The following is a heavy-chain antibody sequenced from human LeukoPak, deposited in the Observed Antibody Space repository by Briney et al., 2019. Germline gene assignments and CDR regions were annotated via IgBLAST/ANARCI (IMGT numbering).Heavy chain of an antibody. CDR2: ISYDGSNK. V-gene: IGHV3-30*03. D-gene: IGHD2-2*01. Sequence: PGGSLRLSCAASGFTFSSYGMHWVRQAPGKGLEWVAVISYDGSNKYYADSVKGRFTISRDNSKNTLYLQMNSLRAEDTAVYYCVRGGSPPTSTWSLDEWGQGTLVSVSS. CDR1: GFTFSSYG. CDR3: VRGGSPPTSTWSLDE. J-gene: IGHJ4*02.